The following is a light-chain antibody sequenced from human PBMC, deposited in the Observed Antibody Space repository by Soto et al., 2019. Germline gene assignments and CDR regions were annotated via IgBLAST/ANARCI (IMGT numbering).Light chain of an antibody. CDR3: QQDNIWPLWT. Sequence: KVMTISLATLSVTTGERVTLSCRASQSVSSSLAWYQQKPGQPPRLLIYAASTRATDVPARFSGGGSETEFTLTISSLQSEDFAVYFCQQDNIWPLWTFGQGTKVDI. CDR1: QSVSSS. V-gene: IGKV3-15*01. J-gene: IGKJ1*01. CDR2: AAS.